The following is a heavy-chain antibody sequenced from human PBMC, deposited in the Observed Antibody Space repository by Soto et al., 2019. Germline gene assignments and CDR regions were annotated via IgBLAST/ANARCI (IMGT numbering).Heavy chain of an antibody. V-gene: IGHV3-23*01. CDR2: ISGSGGST. J-gene: IGHJ4*02. Sequence: GSLRLSCAASGFTFSSYAMSWVRQAPGKGLEWVSGISGSGGSTNYADSVKGRFTISRDNAKNSLYLQMNSLRAEDTAVYYCVKEYGRLDYWGQGTLVTVSS. D-gene: IGHD4-17*01. CDR1: GFTFSSYA. CDR3: VKEYGRLDY.